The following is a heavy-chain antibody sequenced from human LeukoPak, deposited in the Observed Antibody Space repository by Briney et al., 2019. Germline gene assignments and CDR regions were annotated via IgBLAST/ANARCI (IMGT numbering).Heavy chain of an antibody. D-gene: IGHD6-13*01. J-gene: IGHJ4*02. Sequence: GGSLRLSCAASGFTVSSNYMSWVRQAPGKGLEWVSVIYSGGSTYYADSVKGRLTISRDNSKNTLYLQMNSLRAEDTAVYYCARGGQQLLDYFDYWGQGTLVTVSS. V-gene: IGHV3-53*01. CDR1: GFTVSSNY. CDR2: IYSGGST. CDR3: ARGGQQLLDYFDY.